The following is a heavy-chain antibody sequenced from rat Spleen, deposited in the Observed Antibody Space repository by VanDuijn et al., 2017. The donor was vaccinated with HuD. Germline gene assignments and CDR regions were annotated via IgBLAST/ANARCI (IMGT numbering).Heavy chain of an antibody. CDR3: ARDGGPMDA. D-gene: IGHD1-12*02. CDR2: MFDDGSNT. J-gene: IGHJ4*01. V-gene: IGHV5-29*01. Sequence: EVQLVESGGGLVQPGRSLKLSCAASGFTFSNYGMAWVCQARTKGLEWVAAMFDDGSNTFYRDSVKGRFIISRDNAKSTLYLQVDGLRSEDTATYYCARDGGPMDACGQVASVTVSS. CDR1: GFTFSNYG.